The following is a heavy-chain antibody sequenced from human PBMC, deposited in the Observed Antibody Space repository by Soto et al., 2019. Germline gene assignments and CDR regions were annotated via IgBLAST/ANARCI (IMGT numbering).Heavy chain of an antibody. J-gene: IGHJ5*02. V-gene: IGHV4-39*01. CDR2: IYYSGST. D-gene: IGHD2-8*02. CDR1: GGSISSSSYY. Sequence: SETLSLTCTVSGGSISSSSYYWGWIRQPPGKGLEWIGSIYYSGSTYYNPSLKSRVTISVDTSKNQFSLKLSSVTAADTAVYYCARHLSFAGSSEWDSGGVNWFDPWGQGTLVTVSS. CDR3: ARHLSFAGSSEWDSGGVNWFDP.